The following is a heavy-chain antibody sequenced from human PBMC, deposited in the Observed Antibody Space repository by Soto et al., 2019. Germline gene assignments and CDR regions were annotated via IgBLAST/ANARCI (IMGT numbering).Heavy chain of an antibody. J-gene: IGHJ4*02. Sequence: SETLSLTCTVSGGSISSSSYYWGWIRQPPGKGLEWIGSIYYSGSTYYNPSLKSQVTISVNTSKNQISLKLSSVTAADTALYYCARFYDSSGYYYVRYYFDYWGQGTLVTVS. V-gene: IGHV4-39*01. D-gene: IGHD3-22*01. CDR3: ARFYDSSGYYYVRYYFDY. CDR1: GGSISSSSYY. CDR2: IYYSGST.